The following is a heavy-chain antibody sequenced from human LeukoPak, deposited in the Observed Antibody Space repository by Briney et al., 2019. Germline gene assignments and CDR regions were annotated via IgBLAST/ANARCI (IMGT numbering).Heavy chain of an antibody. J-gene: IGHJ4*02. CDR3: ARQHYYDTSGYYSWYFDY. D-gene: IGHD3-22*01. CDR1: GGSISSHY. V-gene: IGHV4-59*08. Sequence: SETLSLTCTVSGGSISSHYWSWIRQPPGKGLEWIGYIYYSGSTKYNPSLKSRVTISVDTSKNQLSLKLSSVTAADTAVYYCARQHYYDTSGYYSWYFDYWGQGTLVTVSS. CDR2: IYYSGST.